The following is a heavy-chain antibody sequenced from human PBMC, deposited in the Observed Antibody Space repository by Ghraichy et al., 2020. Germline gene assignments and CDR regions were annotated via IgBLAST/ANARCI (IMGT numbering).Heavy chain of an antibody. CDR1: GGSFSGYY. J-gene: IGHJ4*02. V-gene: IGHV4-34*01. D-gene: IGHD2-2*01. CDR3: ARETEGYCSSTSCYYFDY. CDR2: INHSGST. Sequence: SQTLSLTCAVYGGSFSGYYWSWIRQPPGKGLEWIGEINHSGSTNYNPSLKSRVTISVDTSKNQFSLKLSSVTAADTAVYYCARETEGYCSSTSCYYFDYWGQGTLVTVSS.